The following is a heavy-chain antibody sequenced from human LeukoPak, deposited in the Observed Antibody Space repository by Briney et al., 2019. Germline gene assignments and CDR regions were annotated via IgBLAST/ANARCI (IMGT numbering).Heavy chain of an antibody. V-gene: IGHV1-69*05. CDR3: VRDGFGEGYNSRRFDP. J-gene: IGHJ5*02. CDR2: IIPVFSTT. D-gene: IGHD5-24*01. CDR1: GGIYSSYT. Sequence: VASVKVSCKASGGIYSSYTISWARQAPGQGLEWMGGIIPVFSTTNLAQKFQGRLKISMDESTSTAYMQLSSLRYDDTAVYYCVRDGFGEGYNSRRFDPWGQGTLVTVSS.